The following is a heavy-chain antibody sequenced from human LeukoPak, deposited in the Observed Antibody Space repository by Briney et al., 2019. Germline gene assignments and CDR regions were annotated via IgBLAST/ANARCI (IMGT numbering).Heavy chain of an antibody. Sequence: PSETLSLTCTLPGGSISSSDYYWGWIRQPPGKGLGWIGSIYYSGNTYYNPSLKRRVTISVDTYKNQFSLRLSFVTAADTAVYYCARYPTAMVSFDYWGQGTLVSVSS. CDR2: IYYSGNT. CDR1: GGSISSSDYY. CDR3: ARYPTAMVSFDY. V-gene: IGHV4-39*01. J-gene: IGHJ4*02. D-gene: IGHD5-18*01.